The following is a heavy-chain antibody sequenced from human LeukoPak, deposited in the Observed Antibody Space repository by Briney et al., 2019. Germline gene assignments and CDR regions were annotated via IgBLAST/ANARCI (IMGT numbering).Heavy chain of an antibody. V-gene: IGHV3-30*09. CDR1: GFSFSNFA. J-gene: IGHJ5*02. Sequence: GGSLRLSCAASGFSFSNFAMHWVRQAPGKGLEWVAVLSFDGSNTYFAESVKGRFAISRDTSKNSLYLHMNRLRTEDTAVYYCARERTEYDFWSAYFDPWGQGTLATVSS. CDR3: ARERTEYDFWSAYFDP. CDR2: LSFDGSNT. D-gene: IGHD3-3*01.